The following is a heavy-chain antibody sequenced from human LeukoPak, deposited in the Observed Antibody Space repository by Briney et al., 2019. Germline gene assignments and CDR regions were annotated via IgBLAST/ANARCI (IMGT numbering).Heavy chain of an antibody. D-gene: IGHD3-22*01. CDR3: ARGDDSGYYDYFDY. CDR1: GFTFSSYT. J-gene: IGHJ4*02. Sequence: GGSLRLSCAASGFTFSSYTMSWVRQAPGKGLEWVSTIYTGGNTYYAASVKGWFTISRDFSKNTVFLHMNSLRAEDTAMYYCARGDDSGYYDYFDYWGQGALVTVSS. CDR2: IYTGGNT. V-gene: IGHV3-23*05.